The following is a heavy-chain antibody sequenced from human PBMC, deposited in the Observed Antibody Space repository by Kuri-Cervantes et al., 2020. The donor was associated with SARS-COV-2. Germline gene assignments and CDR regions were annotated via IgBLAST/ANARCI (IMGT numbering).Heavy chain of an antibody. CDR2: ISGSGGST. Sequence: GGSLRLSCTVSGGSISSGDYYWSWIRQPPGKGLEWVSAISGSGGSTYYADSVKGRFTISRDNAKNSLYLQMSSLRAEDTAVYYCARDLRPGKSLDYWGQGTLVTVSS. V-gene: IGHV3-11*04. J-gene: IGHJ4*02. D-gene: IGHD3-10*01. CDR3: ARDLRPGKSLDY. CDR1: GGSISSGDYY.